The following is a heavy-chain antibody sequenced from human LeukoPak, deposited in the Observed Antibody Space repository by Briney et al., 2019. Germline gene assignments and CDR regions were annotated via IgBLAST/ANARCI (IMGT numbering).Heavy chain of an antibody. V-gene: IGHV3-43*01. CDR3: AKDIFMDV. CDR1: GFTFSSYE. Sequence: PGGSLRLSCAASGFTFSSYEMNWVRQAPGKGLEWVSLITWDGSSTSYTDSVKGRFTISRDNSKNSLYLQLNSLRTEDTALYYCAKDIFMDVWGKGTTVTISS. CDR2: ITWDGSST. J-gene: IGHJ6*03.